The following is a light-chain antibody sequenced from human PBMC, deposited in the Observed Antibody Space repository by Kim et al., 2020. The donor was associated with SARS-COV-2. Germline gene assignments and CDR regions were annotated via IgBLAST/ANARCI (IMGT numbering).Light chain of an antibody. CDR3: SSYTSSSTVV. Sequence: GPSITISCTGTSRDVGGYNYVSWYQQHPSKAPKLMIYDVSNRPSGVSNRFSGSKSGNTASLTISGLQAEDEADYYCSSYTSSSTVVFGGGTKLTVL. J-gene: IGLJ2*01. CDR2: DVS. CDR1: SRDVGGYNY. V-gene: IGLV2-14*03.